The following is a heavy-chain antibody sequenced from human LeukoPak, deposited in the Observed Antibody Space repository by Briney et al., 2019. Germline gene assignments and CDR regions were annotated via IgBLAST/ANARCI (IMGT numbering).Heavy chain of an antibody. D-gene: IGHD5-18*01. CDR2: ISESGGST. Sequence: GGSLRLSCAASGFTFSNYAMNWVRQAPGKGLEWVSGISESGGSTYYADSVKGRFTISRDNSKNTLYLQMNSLRAEDTAVYYCAKASRGYSYGPRVWGQGTLVTVSS. V-gene: IGHV3-23*01. CDR1: GFTFSNYA. CDR3: AKASRGYSYGPRV. J-gene: IGHJ4*02.